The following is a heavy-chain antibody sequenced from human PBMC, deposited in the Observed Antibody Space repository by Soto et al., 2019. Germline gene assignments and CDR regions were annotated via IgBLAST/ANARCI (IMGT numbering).Heavy chain of an antibody. V-gene: IGHV4-31*03. J-gene: IGHJ4*02. D-gene: IGHD6-19*01. CDR2: IYYSGST. Sequence: QVQLQESGPGLVKPSQTLSLTCTVSGGSISSGGYYWSWIRQHPGKGLEWIGYIYYSGSTYYNPSLKSRVTISVDASKNQFYLKLSSVTAADTAVYYCARLYRSGDAMIYHDFDYWGQGTLVTVSS. CDR3: ARLYRSGDAMIYHDFDY. CDR1: GGSISSGGYY.